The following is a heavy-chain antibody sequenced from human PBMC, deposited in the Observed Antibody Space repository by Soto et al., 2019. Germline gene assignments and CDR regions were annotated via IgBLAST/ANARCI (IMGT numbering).Heavy chain of an antibody. CDR3: AKDSAVAGNWYFDL. D-gene: IGHD6-19*01. V-gene: IGHV3-23*01. CDR2: ISGSGGST. J-gene: IGHJ2*01. CDR1: GFTFSSYA. Sequence: EVQLLESGGGLVQPGGSLRLSCAASGFTFSSYAMSWVRQAPGKGLEWVSAISGSGGSTYYADSVKGRFTISRDNSKNHLYLQMDRLRAEDTGGYYRAKDSAVAGNWYFDLWGRGTLVTVSS.